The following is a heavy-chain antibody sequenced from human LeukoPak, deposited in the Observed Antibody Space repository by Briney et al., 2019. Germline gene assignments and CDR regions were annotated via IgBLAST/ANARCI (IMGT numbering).Heavy chain of an antibody. Sequence: PGRSLRLSCAASGFTFSSYWMSWVRQAPGKGLEWVANIKQDGSEKYYVDSVKGRFTISRDNAKNSLYLQMNSLRAEDTAVYYCARGGVLYCTNGVCYRALISNFDYWGQGTLVTVSS. CDR1: GFTFSSYW. CDR3: ARGGVLYCTNGVCYRALISNFDY. D-gene: IGHD2-8*01. J-gene: IGHJ4*02. CDR2: IKQDGSEK. V-gene: IGHV3-7*01.